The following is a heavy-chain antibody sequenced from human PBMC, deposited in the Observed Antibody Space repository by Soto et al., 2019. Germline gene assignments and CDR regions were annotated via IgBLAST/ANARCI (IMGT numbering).Heavy chain of an antibody. CDR1: GFTFNNYC. V-gene: IGHV3-74*01. J-gene: IGHJ5*02. CDR2: INTDGSRT. D-gene: IGHD1-1*01. Sequence: EVQLVESGGELVQPGGSLRLSCAASGFTFNNYCMHWVRQAPWKGLVWVSRINTDGSRTNYADSVKGRFTISRDNAKNTLYLQMDSLRAEDTTVYYCAKVATGSYNWFDPWGQGTLVTVSS. CDR3: AKVATGSYNWFDP.